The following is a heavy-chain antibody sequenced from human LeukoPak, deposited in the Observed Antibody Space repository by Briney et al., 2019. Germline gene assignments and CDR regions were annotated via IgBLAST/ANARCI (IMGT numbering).Heavy chain of an antibody. CDR2: IYPSDSDT. J-gene: IGHJ4*02. CDR1: GYSFPSYW. Sequence: GESLKISCKGSGYSFPSYWIGWVRQMPGKGLEWMGIIYPSDSDTRYSPSFQGQVTISADTTIDTAYLQWSSLKASDTAMYFCARYRGSGSYSDYWGQGTLVTVSS. V-gene: IGHV5-51*01. D-gene: IGHD3-10*01. CDR3: ARYRGSGSYSDY.